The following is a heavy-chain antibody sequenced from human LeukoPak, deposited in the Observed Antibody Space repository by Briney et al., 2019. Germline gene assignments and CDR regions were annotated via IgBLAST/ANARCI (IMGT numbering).Heavy chain of an antibody. D-gene: IGHD3-3*01. CDR3: ARDNKAKTIFELDP. CDR1: GFTFSSYA. Sequence: PGRSLRLSCAASGFTFSSYAMHWVRQAPGKGLEWVAVISYDGSNKYHADSVKGRFTISRDNSKNTLYLQMNSLRAEDTAVYYCARDNKAKTIFELDPWGQGTLVTVSS. V-gene: IGHV3-30-3*01. CDR2: ISYDGSNK. J-gene: IGHJ5*02.